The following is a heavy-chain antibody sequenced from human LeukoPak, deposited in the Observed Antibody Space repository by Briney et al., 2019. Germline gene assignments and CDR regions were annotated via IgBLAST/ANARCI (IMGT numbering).Heavy chain of an antibody. CDR1: GGSISSGGYY. V-gene: IGHV4-31*03. D-gene: IGHD4-17*01. J-gene: IGHJ4*02. CDR3: ARAQTTVTTNFDY. CDR2: IYYSGST. Sequence: PQTLSLTCTVSGGSISSGGYYWSWIRQHPGKGLEWIGYIYYSGSTYYNPSLKSRVTISVDTSKNQFSLKLSSVTAADTAVYYCARAQTTVTTNFDYWGQGTLVTVSS.